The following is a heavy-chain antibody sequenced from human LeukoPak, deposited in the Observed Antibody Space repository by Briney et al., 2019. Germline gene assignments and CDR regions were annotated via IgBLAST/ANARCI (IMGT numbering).Heavy chain of an antibody. V-gene: IGHV4-4*09. CDR3: ARLGSYHDF. J-gene: IGHJ4*02. D-gene: IGHD1-26*01. CDR1: GASISNYY. CDR2: IHTSGES. Sequence: KPSETLSLTCTVSGASISNYYWSWIRQTPEKGLEWMGHIHTSGESRYYPFPESRLTISIDTSRNQLSLKLTSVTAADTAVYFCARLGSYHDFWGQGALVTVSS.